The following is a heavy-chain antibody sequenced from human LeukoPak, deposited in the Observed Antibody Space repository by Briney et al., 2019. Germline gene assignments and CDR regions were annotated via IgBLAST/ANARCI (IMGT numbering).Heavy chain of an antibody. D-gene: IGHD1-1*01. Sequence: GGSLRLSCAASDFTLSSYWMSWVRQAPGKGLEWVANINQEGSDKRYMDSVRGRFTIARDNAKNSLSLHMDSLRAEDTAVYYCARVGYNWDDDGVDYWGQGTLVTVSS. CDR3: ARVGYNWDDDGVDY. V-gene: IGHV3-7*01. CDR2: INQEGSDK. J-gene: IGHJ4*02. CDR1: DFTLSSYW.